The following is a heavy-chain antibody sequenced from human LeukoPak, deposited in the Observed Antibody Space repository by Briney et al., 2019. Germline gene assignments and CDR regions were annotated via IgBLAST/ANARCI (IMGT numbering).Heavy chain of an antibody. CDR1: GYTFTGYY. D-gene: IGHD5-12*01. CDR3: ARGVATTNLPQYYYYMDV. V-gene: IGHV1-2*06. Sequence: ASVKVSCKASGYTFTGYYMHWVRQAPGQGLEWMGRINPNSGGTNYAQKFQGRVTMTRDTSISTAYMELSRLRSDDTAVYYCARGVATTNLPQYYYYMDVWGKGTTVTVSS. J-gene: IGHJ6*03. CDR2: INPNSGGT.